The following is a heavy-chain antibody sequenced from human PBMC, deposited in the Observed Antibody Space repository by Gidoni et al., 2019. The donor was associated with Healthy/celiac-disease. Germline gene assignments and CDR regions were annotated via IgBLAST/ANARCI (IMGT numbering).Heavy chain of an antibody. Sequence: EVQLVESGGGLVQPGGSLRLSCAASGFTFSSYATSWVRQAPGKGLEWVSAISGSGGSTYYADSVKGRFTISRDNSKNTLYLQMNSLRAEDTAVYYCAKVNVDIVATIEYFDYWGQGTLVTVSS. V-gene: IGHV3-23*04. CDR3: AKVNVDIVATIEYFDY. CDR2: ISGSGGST. J-gene: IGHJ4*02. D-gene: IGHD5-12*01. CDR1: GFTFSSYA.